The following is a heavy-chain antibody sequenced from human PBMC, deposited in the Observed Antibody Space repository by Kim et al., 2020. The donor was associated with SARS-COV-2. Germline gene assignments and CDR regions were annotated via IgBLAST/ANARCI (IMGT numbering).Heavy chain of an antibody. D-gene: IGHD6-19*01. Sequence: GGSLRLSCAASGFTFSSYWMTWVRQAPGKGLEWVANIKQDRNQKYYVDSVKGRFTISRDNAKNSLYLQMNSLRAEDTAVYYCASDGDLYSSGKDAFDIWGQGTMVTVSS. CDR2: IKQDRNQK. V-gene: IGHV3-7*01. CDR3: ASDGDLYSSGKDAFDI. CDR1: GFTFSSYW. J-gene: IGHJ3*02.